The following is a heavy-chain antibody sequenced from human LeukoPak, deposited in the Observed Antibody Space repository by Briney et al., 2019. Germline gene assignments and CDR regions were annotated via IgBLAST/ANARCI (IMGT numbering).Heavy chain of an antibody. Sequence: GGSLGLSCSASGLTVTNAWMNWVRQAPGEGLDWVGRIASKTDGGATDYAAPVKGRFTISRDDSKNTLNLQMNSLKTEDTAVYYCTTGIRGDWGQGTLVTVSS. J-gene: IGHJ4*02. V-gene: IGHV3-15*07. CDR3: TTGIRGD. CDR1: GLTVTNAW. D-gene: IGHD3-10*01. CDR2: IASKTDGGAT.